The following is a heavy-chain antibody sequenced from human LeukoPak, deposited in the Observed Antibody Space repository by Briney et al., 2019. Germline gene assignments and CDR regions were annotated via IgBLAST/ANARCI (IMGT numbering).Heavy chain of an antibody. J-gene: IGHJ3*02. V-gene: IGHV1-2*02. CDR3: GAWVTSVGAFDI. Sequence: ASVKVSCKASGHTFTGYYMHWVRQAPGQGLEWMGWINPNSGGTNYAQKFQGRVTMTRDTSISTAYMELSRLRSDDTAVYYCGAWVTSVGAFDIWGQGTMVTVSS. D-gene: IGHD4-11*01. CDR2: INPNSGGT. CDR1: GHTFTGYY.